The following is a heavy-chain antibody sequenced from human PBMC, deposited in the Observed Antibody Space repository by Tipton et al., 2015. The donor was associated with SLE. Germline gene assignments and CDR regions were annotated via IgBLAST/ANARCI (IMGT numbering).Heavy chain of an antibody. V-gene: IGHV4-34*01. Sequence: TLSLTCAAYGGSFSGYYWSWIRQPPGKGLEWIGEINHSGSTNYNPSLKSRVTISVDTSKNQFSLKLSSVTAADTAVYYCARGEDSSGWYEGTFWGQGTLVTVSP. CDR1: GGSFSGYY. J-gene: IGHJ4*02. D-gene: IGHD6-19*01. CDR3: ARGEDSSGWYEGTF. CDR2: INHSGST.